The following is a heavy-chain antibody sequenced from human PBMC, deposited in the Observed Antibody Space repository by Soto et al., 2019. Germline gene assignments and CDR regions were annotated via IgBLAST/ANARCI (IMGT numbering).Heavy chain of an antibody. CDR1: GFTFSSYA. V-gene: IGHV3-30-3*01. CDR3: ARAMYGSGSYYYYGMDV. J-gene: IGHJ6*02. Sequence: GGSLRLSCAASGFTFSSYAMHWVRQAPGKGLEWVAVISYDGSNKYYADSVKGRFTISRDNSKNTLYLQMNSLRAEDTAVYYCARAMYGSGSYYYYGMDVWGQGTTVTVSS. D-gene: IGHD3-10*01. CDR2: ISYDGSNK.